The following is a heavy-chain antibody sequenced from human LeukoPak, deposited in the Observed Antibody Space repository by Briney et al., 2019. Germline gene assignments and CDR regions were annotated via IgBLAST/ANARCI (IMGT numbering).Heavy chain of an antibody. D-gene: IGHD6-13*01. V-gene: IGHV1-69*05. CDR3: ARDWSSWGRKGWYYFDY. CDR2: IIPICGTA. CDR1: GGTFSSYA. Sequence: SVKVSCKASGGTFSSYAISWVRQAPGQGLEWMGGIIPICGTANYAQKFQGRVTITTDESTSTAYMELSSLRSEDTAVYYCARDWSSWGRKGWYYFDYWGQGTLVTVSS. J-gene: IGHJ4*02.